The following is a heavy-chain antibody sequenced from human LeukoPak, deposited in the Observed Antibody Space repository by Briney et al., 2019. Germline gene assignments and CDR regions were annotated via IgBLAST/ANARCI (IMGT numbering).Heavy chain of an antibody. Sequence: PGGSLRLSYAASGFTFDDYAMHWVRQAPGRGLQWISSINWVGDTSSYAESVKGRFTVSRDNTKGSLYLQMHSLRSEDTALYYCAKDRQYGDYGGGDFFDSWGQGTLVTVSS. D-gene: IGHD4-17*01. CDR1: GFTFDDYA. CDR2: INWVGDTS. J-gene: IGHJ4*02. V-gene: IGHV3-43D*03. CDR3: AKDRQYGDYGGGDFFDS.